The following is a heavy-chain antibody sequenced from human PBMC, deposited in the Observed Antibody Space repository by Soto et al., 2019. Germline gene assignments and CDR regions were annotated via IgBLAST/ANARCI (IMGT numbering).Heavy chain of an antibody. CDR3: AKDRRAGGNSAFYFDF. Sequence: GGSLRLSCAASGFKFSNYAMSWVRQAPGKGLEWVSLISATGGGTYYADSVKGRFTISRDNSHNTLYLQVHSLTAEDTAVCYCAKDRRAGGNSAFYFDFWGQGAQVTVSS. J-gene: IGHJ4*02. V-gene: IGHV3-23*01. D-gene: IGHD3-16*01. CDR2: ISATGGGT. CDR1: GFKFSNYA.